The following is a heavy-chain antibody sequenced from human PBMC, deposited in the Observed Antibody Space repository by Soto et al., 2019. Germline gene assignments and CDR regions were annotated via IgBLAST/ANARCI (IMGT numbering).Heavy chain of an antibody. CDR1: GRSMSGYY. CDR3: AREDYYDNGYYVV. Sequence: PSETLSLTCTVSGRSMSGYYWSWIRQPAGERLEWIGRIYTSGTTDFNPSLKGRVTMSVDTSKNQFSLKLTSVTAADTALYYCAREDYYDNGYYVVWGQGTQVTVSS. D-gene: IGHD3-22*01. V-gene: IGHV4-4*07. CDR2: IYTSGTT. J-gene: IGHJ4*02.